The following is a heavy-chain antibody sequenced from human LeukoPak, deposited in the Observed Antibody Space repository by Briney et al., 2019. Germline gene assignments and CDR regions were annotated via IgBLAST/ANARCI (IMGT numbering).Heavy chain of an antibody. CDR2: INHSGST. Sequence: PSETPSLTCAVYGGSFSGYYWSWIRQPPGKGLEWIGEINHSGSTNYNPSLKSRVTISVDTSKNQFSLKLSSVTAADTAVYYCARAKVGATPFDYWGQGTLVTVSS. J-gene: IGHJ4*02. V-gene: IGHV4-34*01. D-gene: IGHD1-26*01. CDR3: ARAKVGATPFDY. CDR1: GGSFSGYY.